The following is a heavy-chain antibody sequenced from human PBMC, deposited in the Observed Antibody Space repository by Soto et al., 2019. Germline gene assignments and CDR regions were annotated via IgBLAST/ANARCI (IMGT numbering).Heavy chain of an antibody. CDR3: ARSGVGGGYVPNNKYYYYYYGMDV. V-gene: IGHV1-46*01. CDR2: INPSGGST. D-gene: IGHD3-22*01. J-gene: IGHJ6*02. CDR1: GYTFTSYY. Sequence: GASVKVSCKASGYTFTSYYMHWVRQAPGQGLEWMGIINPSGGSTSYAQKFQGRVTMTRDTSTSTVYMELSSLRSEDTAVYYCARSGVGGGYVPNNKYYYYYYGMDVWGQGTTVTVSS.